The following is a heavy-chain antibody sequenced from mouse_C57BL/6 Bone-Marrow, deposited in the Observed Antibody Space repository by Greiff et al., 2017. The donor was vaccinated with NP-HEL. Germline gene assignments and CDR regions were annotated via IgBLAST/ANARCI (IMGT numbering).Heavy chain of an antibody. CDR2: ISGGGGNT. CDR3: ARRLRLPHYYAMDY. V-gene: IGHV5-9*01. D-gene: IGHD2-2*01. Sequence: DVKLVESGGGLVKPGGSLKLSCAASGFTFSSYTMSWVRQTPEKRLEWVATISGGGGNTYYPDSVKGRFTISRDNAKNTLYLQMSSLRSEDTALDYCARRLRLPHYYAMDYWGQGTSVTVSS. J-gene: IGHJ4*01. CDR1: GFTFSSYT.